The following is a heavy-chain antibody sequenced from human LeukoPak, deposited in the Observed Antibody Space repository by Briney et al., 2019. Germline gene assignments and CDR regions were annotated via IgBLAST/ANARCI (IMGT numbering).Heavy chain of an antibody. CDR1: GFTFSSYA. CDR2: ISSNGGST. V-gene: IGHV3-64*01. J-gene: IGHJ4*02. Sequence: GGSLRLSCAASGFTFSSYAMHWVRQAPGKGLEYVSAISSNGGSTYYANSVKGRFTISGDNSKNTLYLQMGSLRAEDMAVYYCARSSGSYPLDYWGQGTLVTVSS. CDR3: ARSSGSYPLDY. D-gene: IGHD1-26*01.